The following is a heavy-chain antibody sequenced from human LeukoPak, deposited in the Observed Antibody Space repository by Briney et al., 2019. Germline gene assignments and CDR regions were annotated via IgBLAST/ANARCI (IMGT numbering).Heavy chain of an antibody. Sequence: SGGSLRLSCAASGFTVYNYAMSWVRQAPGKGLEWVSAISGSGGSAYYADSVKGRFTISRDNSKNTLYLQMNSLRAEDTAVYYCAKDRYDSSRYLDYWGQGTLVTVSS. CDR1: GFTVYNYA. CDR3: AKDRYDSSRYLDY. D-gene: IGHD3-22*01. J-gene: IGHJ4*02. CDR2: ISGSGGSA. V-gene: IGHV3-23*01.